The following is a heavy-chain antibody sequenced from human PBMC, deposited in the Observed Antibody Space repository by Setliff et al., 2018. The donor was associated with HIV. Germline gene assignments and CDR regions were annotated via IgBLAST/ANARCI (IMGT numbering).Heavy chain of an antibody. J-gene: IGHJ4*02. V-gene: IGHV1-69-2*01. D-gene: IGHD3-10*01. Sequence: PPVKVSCKASGYTFTDYYMHWVQQAPAKGLEWMGRVDPKNGDTIYAEKLRGRVTITADTSTDTAYMELGSLRSEDTAIYCCATLDYYGSATYNLALHYWGQGTLVTVSS. CDR3: ATLDYYGSATYNLALHY. CDR1: GYTFTDYY. CDR2: VDPKNGDT.